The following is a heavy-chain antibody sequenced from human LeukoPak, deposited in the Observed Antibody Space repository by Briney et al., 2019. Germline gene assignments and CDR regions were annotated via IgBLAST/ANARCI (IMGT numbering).Heavy chain of an antibody. CDR2: IYPCDSDT. Sequence: GESLRISCKGSGYSFTSYWIGWVRQMPGKGLEWMGIIYPCDSDTTYSPSFQGQVTISAGKSISTAYLQWSSLKASDTAMYYCARRDYGANPYLDYWGQGTLVTVSS. CDR3: ARRDYGANPYLDY. J-gene: IGHJ4*02. CDR1: GYSFTSYW. V-gene: IGHV5-51*01. D-gene: IGHD4-23*01.